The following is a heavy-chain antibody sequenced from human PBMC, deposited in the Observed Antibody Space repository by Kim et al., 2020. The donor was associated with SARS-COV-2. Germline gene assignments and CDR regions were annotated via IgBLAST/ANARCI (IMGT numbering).Heavy chain of an antibody. CDR3: ARGVGISPHDY. J-gene: IGHJ4*02. CDR2: INSDGSST. V-gene: IGHV3-74*01. Sequence: GGSLRLSCAASGFTFSSYWMHWVRQAPGKGLVWVSRINSDGSSTSYADSVKGRFTISRDNAKNTLYLQMNSLRAEDTAVYYCARGVGISPHDYWGQGTLVTVSS. CDR1: GFTFSSYW. D-gene: IGHD1-26*01.